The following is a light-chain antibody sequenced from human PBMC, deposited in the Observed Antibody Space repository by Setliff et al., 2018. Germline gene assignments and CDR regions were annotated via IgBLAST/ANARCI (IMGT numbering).Light chain of an antibody. CDR3: QQYYSTPYT. CDR1: QSVLYSSNNKNY. Sequence: DIVMTQSPDSLAVSLGERATINCKSSQSVLYSSNNKNYLAWYQQKPGQPPKLLIYWASTRESGVPDRFSGSGSGTDFTLTISSLQAEDVAVYYCQQYYSTPYTFGQVTKVDIK. V-gene: IGKV4-1*01. CDR2: WAS. J-gene: IGKJ2*01.